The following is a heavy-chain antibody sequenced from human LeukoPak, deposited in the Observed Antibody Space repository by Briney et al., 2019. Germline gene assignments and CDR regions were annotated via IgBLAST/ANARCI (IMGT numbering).Heavy chain of an antibody. Sequence: ASVKVSCKASGYTFTGYYMHWVRQAPGQGLEWMGWINPNSGGTNYAQKFQGRVTMTRDTSISTAYMELSRLRSDDTAVYYCARVADYTRYYYYYMDVWGKGTTVTISS. CDR2: INPNSGGT. V-gene: IGHV1-2*02. CDR3: ARVADYTRYYYYYMDV. J-gene: IGHJ6*03. D-gene: IGHD2-2*02. CDR1: GYTFTGYY.